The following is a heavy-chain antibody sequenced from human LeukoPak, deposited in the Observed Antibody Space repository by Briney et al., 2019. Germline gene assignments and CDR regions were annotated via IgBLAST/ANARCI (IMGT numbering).Heavy chain of an antibody. J-gene: IGHJ4*02. V-gene: IGHV4-59*01. CDR3: ARGGYSSSWPLGY. CDR1: GGSISSYY. Sequence: SETLSLTCTVSGGSISSYYWSWIRQPPGKGLEWTGYIYYSGSTNYNPSLKSRVTISVDTSKNQFSLKLSSVTAADTAVYYCARGGYSSSWPLGYWGQGTLVTVSS. D-gene: IGHD6-13*01. CDR2: IYYSGST.